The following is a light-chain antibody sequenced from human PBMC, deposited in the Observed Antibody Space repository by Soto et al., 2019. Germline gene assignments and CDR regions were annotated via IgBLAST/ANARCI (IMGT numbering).Light chain of an antibody. V-gene: IGLV1-40*01. CDR3: QSYDSSRIEHVV. Sequence: QSVLTQPPSVSGAPGQRVTISCTGSSSNIGAGYDVHWYQQLPGTAPKLLIYGNSNRPSGVPDRFSGSKSGTSASLAITGLQAEDEADYYCQSYDSSRIEHVVFGGGTKLTVL. J-gene: IGLJ2*01. CDR2: GNS. CDR1: SSNIGAGYD.